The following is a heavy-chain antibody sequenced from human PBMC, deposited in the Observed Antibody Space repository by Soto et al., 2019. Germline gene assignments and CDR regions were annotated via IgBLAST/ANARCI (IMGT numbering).Heavy chain of an antibody. CDR1: GFTFSSYA. V-gene: IGHV3-30*04. D-gene: IGHD3-22*01. CDR3: ARGSVYYDSSGYPGY. J-gene: IGHJ4*02. CDR2: ISYDGSNK. Sequence: PGGSLRLSCAASGFTFSSYAMHWVRQAPGKGLEWVAVISYDGSNKYYADSVKGRFTISRDNSKNTLYLQMNSLRAEDTALYYCARGSVYYDSSGYPGYWGQGTLVTVSS.